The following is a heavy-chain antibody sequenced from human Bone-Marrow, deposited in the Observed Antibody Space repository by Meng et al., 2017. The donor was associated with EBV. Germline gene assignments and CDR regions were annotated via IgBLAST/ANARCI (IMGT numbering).Heavy chain of an antibody. CDR1: GGHISSSKW. CDR3: ARVPTLWYFAY. J-gene: IGHJ4*02. CDR2: IYHSGST. V-gene: IGHV4-4*02. D-gene: IGHD2-21*01. Sequence: MTGAGPGLVEPSGSMSLTCAVPGGHISSSKWWSWVRQPPGKGLEWIGEIYHSGSTNYNPSLKSRVTISVDKSKNQFSLKLSSVTAADTAVYYCARVPTLWYFAYWGQGTLVTVSS.